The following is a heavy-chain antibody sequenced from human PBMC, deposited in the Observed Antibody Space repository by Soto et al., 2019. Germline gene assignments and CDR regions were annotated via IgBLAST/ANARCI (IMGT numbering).Heavy chain of an antibody. CDR1: GFTFSNTW. CDR3: ATDGSYAQHV. J-gene: IGHJ6*02. CDR2: INSDGTTT. Sequence: LRLSCAASGFTFSNTWMHWVRQAPGKGLVWVSHINSDGTTTTYADSVKGRFTISRDNAKNTVHLQMNSLRAEDTAVYYCATDGSYAQHVWGQGTTVTVSS. D-gene: IGHD2-2*01. V-gene: IGHV3-74*01.